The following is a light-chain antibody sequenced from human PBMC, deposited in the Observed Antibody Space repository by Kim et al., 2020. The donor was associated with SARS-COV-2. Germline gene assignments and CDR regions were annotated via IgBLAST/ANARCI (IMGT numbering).Light chain of an antibody. CDR3: QKYNSAPLFT. Sequence: SVGDRVPITCRASHGISNYLAWYQQKPGKVPKLLIYAASTLQSGVPSRFSGSGSGTDFTLTISSLQPEDVATYYCQKYNSAPLFTFGPGTKVDIK. CDR2: AAS. V-gene: IGKV1-27*01. J-gene: IGKJ3*01. CDR1: HGISNY.